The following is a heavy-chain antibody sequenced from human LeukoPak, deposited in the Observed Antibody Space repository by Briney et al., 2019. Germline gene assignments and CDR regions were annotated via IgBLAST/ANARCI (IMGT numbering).Heavy chain of an antibody. CDR2: MNPNSGNT. CDR1: GYTFTSYD. V-gene: IGHV1-8*03. D-gene: IGHD6-19*01. Sequence: ASVKVSCKASGYTFTSYDINWVRQATGQGLEWMGWMNPNSGNTGYAQKFQGRVTITRNTSISTAYMELSSLRSEDTAVYYCARVPNSSSWIAVDEDYYYMDVWGKGTTVTVSS. J-gene: IGHJ6*03. CDR3: ARVPNSSSWIAVDEDYYYMDV.